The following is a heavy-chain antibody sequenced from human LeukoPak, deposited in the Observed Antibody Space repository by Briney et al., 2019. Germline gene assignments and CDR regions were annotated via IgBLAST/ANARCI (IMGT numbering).Heavy chain of an antibody. CDR1: GFTFSSYS. V-gene: IGHV3-23*01. J-gene: IGHJ4*02. Sequence: GGSLRLSCAASGFTFSSYSMSWVRQAPGKGLEWVSNIIGGGGRTYYPGPVKGRFTISRDNSKNMVYLQMNGLRAEDTAVYYCAKPAGGGWGQGTLVTVSS. D-gene: IGHD3-16*01. CDR3: AKPAGGG. CDR2: IIGGGGRT.